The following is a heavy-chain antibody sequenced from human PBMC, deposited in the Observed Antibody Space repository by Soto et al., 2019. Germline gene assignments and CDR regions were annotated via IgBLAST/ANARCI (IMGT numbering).Heavy chain of an antibody. CDR1: GCTFSSFW. CDR3: TRDAYPRFYHGSGSYPYY. Sequence: VGSLRRSCAASGCTFSSFWMSWVRQAPGKGLEWVANIKTDRSETHYVDSVKGRFTISRDNPKTSLFMQMNSLRVWATAASFCTRDAYPRFYHGSGSYPYYWGQRTPLTVSS. J-gene: IGHJ4*02. D-gene: IGHD3-10*01. V-gene: IGHV3-7*03. CDR2: IKTDRSET.